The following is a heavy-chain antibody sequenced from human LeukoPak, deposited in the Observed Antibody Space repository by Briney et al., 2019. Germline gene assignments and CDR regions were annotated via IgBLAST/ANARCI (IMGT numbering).Heavy chain of an antibody. Sequence: SVTVSCKASGYTFTSLGISWVRQAPGQGLEWMGRIIPMLGTANYPQKFQGRVTISADKSTSTAYMELSSLRSEDTAVYYCARGWFPTAFDIWGQGTMVTVSS. V-gene: IGHV1-69*04. CDR2: IIPMLGTA. D-gene: IGHD2-15*01. J-gene: IGHJ3*02. CDR3: ARGWFPTAFDI. CDR1: GYTFTSLG.